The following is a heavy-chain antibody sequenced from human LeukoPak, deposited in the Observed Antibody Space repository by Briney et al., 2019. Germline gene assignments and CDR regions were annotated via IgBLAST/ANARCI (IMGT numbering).Heavy chain of an antibody. V-gene: IGHV4-34*01. J-gene: IGHJ4*02. CDR2: INHSGST. D-gene: IGHD3-10*01. Sequence: SETLSLTCAVYGGSFSDYYWSWIRQPPGKGLEWIGEINHSGSTNYNPSLKSRVTISVDTSKNQFSLKLGSVTAADTAVYYCARGAHYYGSGSPIDYWGQGTLVTVSS. CDR3: ARGAHYYGSGSPIDY. CDR1: GGSFSDYY.